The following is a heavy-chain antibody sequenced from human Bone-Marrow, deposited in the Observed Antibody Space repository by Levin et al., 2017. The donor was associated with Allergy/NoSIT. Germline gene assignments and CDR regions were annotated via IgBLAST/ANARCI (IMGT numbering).Heavy chain of an antibody. Sequence: GESLKISCAASGFTVSSDHMSWVRQAPGKGLEWVSLIYSGGRGYYADSVRGRFTISRDNSKNTLYLQLNSLRAEDTAVYYCAIYGSGNDYSAFDIWGQGTMVTVSS. CDR1: GFTVSSDH. CDR3: AIYGSGNDYSAFDI. D-gene: IGHD3-10*01. V-gene: IGHV3-53*01. CDR2: IYSGGRG. J-gene: IGHJ3*02.